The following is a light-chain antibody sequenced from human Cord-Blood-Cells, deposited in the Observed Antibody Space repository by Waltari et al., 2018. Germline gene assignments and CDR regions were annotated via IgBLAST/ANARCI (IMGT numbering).Light chain of an antibody. CDR3: QAWDSSTGV. V-gene: IGLV3-1*01. CDR2: QDS. J-gene: IGLJ3*02. CDR1: QLGAKH. Sequence: SYELTQPPSVSVSPGPTASITCSGEQLGAKHACWSQQTPGQSPVLVIYQDSKRPSGIPERFSGSNSGNTATLTISGTQAMDEADYYCQAWDSSTGVFGGGTKLTVL.